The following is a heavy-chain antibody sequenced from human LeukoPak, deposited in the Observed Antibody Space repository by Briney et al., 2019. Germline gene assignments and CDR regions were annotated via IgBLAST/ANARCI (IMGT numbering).Heavy chain of an antibody. CDR1: GDSVSSNSAA. V-gene: IGHV6-1*01. D-gene: IGHD1-26*01. Sequence: SLTLSLTYAISGDSVSSNSAAWNWLRQSPARGLEWLGRTYYRSKWYNDYAVSVKSQITSNPDTSKNQFSLQLNSVTPEDTAVYYCARTAGRKNDAFDIWGQGTMVTVSS. CDR3: ARTAGRKNDAFDI. CDR2: TYYRSKWYN. J-gene: IGHJ3*02.